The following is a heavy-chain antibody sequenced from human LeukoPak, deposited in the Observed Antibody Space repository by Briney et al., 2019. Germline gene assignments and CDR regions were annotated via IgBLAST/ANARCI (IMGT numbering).Heavy chain of an antibody. J-gene: IGHJ5*02. CDR1: GFTFSSYA. CDR3: AEAPNYDFWSGYDPFDP. V-gene: IGHV3-23*01. CDR2: ISGSGGST. Sequence: GGSLRLSCAASGFTFSSYAMSWVRQAPGKGLEWVSAISGSGGSTYYADSVKGRFTISRDNSKNTLYLQMNSLRAEDTAVYYCAEAPNYDFWSGYDPFDPWGQGTLVTVSS. D-gene: IGHD3-3*01.